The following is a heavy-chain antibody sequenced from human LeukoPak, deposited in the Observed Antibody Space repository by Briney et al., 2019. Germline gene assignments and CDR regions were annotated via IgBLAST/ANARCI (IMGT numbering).Heavy chain of an antibody. J-gene: IGHJ4*02. CDR2: IWYDGSNK. D-gene: IGHD3-9*01. V-gene: IGHV3-33*01. Sequence: GGSLRLSCAASGFTFSSYGMHWVRQAPGEGLEWVAVIWYDGSNKYYADSVKGRFTISRDNSKNTLYLQMNSLRAEDTAVYYCARDFRATGYSAYFDYWGQGTLVTVSS. CDR3: ARDFRATGYSAYFDY. CDR1: GFTFSSYG.